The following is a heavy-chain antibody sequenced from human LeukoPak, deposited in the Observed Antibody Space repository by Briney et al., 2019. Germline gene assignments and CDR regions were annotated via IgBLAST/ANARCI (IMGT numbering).Heavy chain of an antibody. Sequence: SETLSLTCTVSGVSISSSSYYWGWIRQPPGKGLEWIGSIYSSGSTYYNPSLKSRVTISVDTSKNQFTLKLSSVTAADTAVYYCAKEGTYTYGASDSDYWGQGTLVTVSS. J-gene: IGHJ4*02. D-gene: IGHD4/OR15-4a*01. CDR3: AKEGTYTYGASDSDY. CDR2: IYSSGST. CDR1: GVSISSSSYY. V-gene: IGHV4-39*06.